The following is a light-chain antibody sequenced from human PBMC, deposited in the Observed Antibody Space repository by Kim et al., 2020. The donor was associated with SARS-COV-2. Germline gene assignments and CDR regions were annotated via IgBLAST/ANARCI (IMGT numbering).Light chain of an antibody. CDR2: GNH. CDR3: AAWDDSLTGHVV. Sequence: QSVLTQPPSASGTPGQRVTISCSGSRSNIGRNTVNWYQQLPGTAPRLLIYGNHQRPSGVPDRFSGSKSGTSASLAISGLQSEDEANYYCAAWDDSLTGHVVFGGGTQLTVL. CDR1: RSNIGRNT. J-gene: IGLJ2*01. V-gene: IGLV1-44*01.